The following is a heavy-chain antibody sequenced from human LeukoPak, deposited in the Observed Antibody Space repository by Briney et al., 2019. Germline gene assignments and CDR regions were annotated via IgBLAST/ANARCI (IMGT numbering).Heavy chain of an antibody. CDR1: GESFSGYF. V-gene: IGHV4-59*10. Sequence: SETLSLTCAVYGESFSGYFWSWIRQPAGKGLEWIGRIYTSGSTNYNPSLKSRVTISVDTSKNQFSLKLSSVTAADTAVYYCARVADQWLDFDYWGQGTLVTVSS. D-gene: IGHD6-19*01. J-gene: IGHJ4*02. CDR3: ARVADQWLDFDY. CDR2: IYTSGST.